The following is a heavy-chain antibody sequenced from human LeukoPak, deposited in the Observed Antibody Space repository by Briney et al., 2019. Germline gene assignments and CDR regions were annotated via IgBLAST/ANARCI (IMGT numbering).Heavy chain of an antibody. CDR3: ARRGLRSQSGKPYYGSDV. CDR1: EFTFSNYW. J-gene: IGHJ6*02. Sequence: GGSLRLSCAASEFTFSNYWMSWVRQAPGKGLDWVANIKQDGSEKQYVESVKGRFTISRDDAKNSLYLQMNSLRAEDTAVYYCARRGLRSQSGKPYYGSDVWGQGTTVTVSS. V-gene: IGHV3-7*01. D-gene: IGHD3-10*01. CDR2: IKQDGSEK.